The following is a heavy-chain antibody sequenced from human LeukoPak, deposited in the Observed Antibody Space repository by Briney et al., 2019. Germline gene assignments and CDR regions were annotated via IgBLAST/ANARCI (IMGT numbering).Heavy chain of an antibody. CDR2: INQDGSQK. CDR3: ARAMDY. J-gene: IGHJ4*02. V-gene: IGHV3-7*03. CDR1: GFTFSDYW. Sequence: PGGSLRLSCAASGFTFSDYWMNWVRQAPGKGLERVANINQDGSQKHYVDSVKGRFTISRDNAKNSMYLQMNSLRVEDTAVYYCARAMDYWGPGTLVTVSS.